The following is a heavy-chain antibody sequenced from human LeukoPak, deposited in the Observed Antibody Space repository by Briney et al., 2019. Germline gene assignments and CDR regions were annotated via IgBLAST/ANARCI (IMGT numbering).Heavy chain of an antibody. V-gene: IGHV1-69*04. CDR3: AIHEYSSSSFLGY. Sequence: SVKVPCKASGGTFSSYAISWVRQAPGQGLEWMGRIIPILGIANYAQKFQGRVTITADKSTSTVYMELSSLRSEDTAVYYCAIHEYSSSSFLGYWGQGTLVTVSS. CDR1: GGTFSSYA. CDR2: IIPILGIA. D-gene: IGHD6-6*01. J-gene: IGHJ4*02.